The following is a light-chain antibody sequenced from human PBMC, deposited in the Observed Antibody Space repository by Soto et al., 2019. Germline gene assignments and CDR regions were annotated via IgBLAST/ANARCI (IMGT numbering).Light chain of an antibody. CDR3: NSYIGSNTFV. CDR1: SNDVGGYNY. CDR2: EVF. J-gene: IGLJ1*01. Sequence: QSALTQPASVSGSPGQSITISCTGTSNDVGGYNYVSWYQQHSGKAPKLLIYEVFNRPSGVSNRFSGSRSANTASLTISGLQAEDEAEYYCNSYIGSNTFVFGTGTKVTVL. V-gene: IGLV2-14*01.